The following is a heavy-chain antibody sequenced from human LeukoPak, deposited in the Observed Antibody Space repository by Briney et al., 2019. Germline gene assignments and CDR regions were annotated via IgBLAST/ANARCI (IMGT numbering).Heavy chain of an antibody. D-gene: IGHD3-16*02. CDR3: ARARDYVWGSYRYYYGMDV. J-gene: IGHJ6*02. CDR1: GYTFTSYD. CDR2: MNPNSGNT. V-gene: IGHV1-8*01. Sequence: ASVKVSCTASGYTFTSYDINWVRQAPGQGLEWMGWMNPNSGNTGYAQKFQGRVTMTRNTSISTAYMELSSLRSEDTAVYYCARARDYVWGSYRYYYGMDVWGQGTTVTVSS.